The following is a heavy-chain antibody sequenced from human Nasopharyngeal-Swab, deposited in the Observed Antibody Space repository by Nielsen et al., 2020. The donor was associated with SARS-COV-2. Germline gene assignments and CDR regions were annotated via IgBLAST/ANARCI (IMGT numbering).Heavy chain of an antibody. CDR2: IYSGGST. D-gene: IGHD3-10*01. CDR3: ARDRGGVYYYYGMDV. Sequence: GESLKISCAASGFTVSSNYMSWVRQAPGKGLEWVSVIYSGGSTYYADSVKGRFTISRDNSKNTLYLQMNSLRAEDTAVYYCARDRGGVYYYYGMDVWGQGTTVTVPS. CDR1: GFTVSSNY. V-gene: IGHV3-53*01. J-gene: IGHJ6*02.